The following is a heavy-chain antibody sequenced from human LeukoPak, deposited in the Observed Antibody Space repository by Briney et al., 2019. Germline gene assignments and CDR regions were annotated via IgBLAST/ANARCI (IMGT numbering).Heavy chain of an antibody. V-gene: IGHV3-33*08. D-gene: IGHD3-22*01. CDR2: IWYDGSNK. CDR1: GFTFSSYG. Sequence: SGGSLRLSCAASGFTFSSYGMHWVRQAPGKGLEWVAVIWYDGSNKYYADSVKGRFTISRDNSKNTLYLQMNSLRAEDTAVYYCARDHGIDYYDSSGYYGGYFDYWGQGTLVTVSS. J-gene: IGHJ4*02. CDR3: ARDHGIDYYDSSGYYGGYFDY.